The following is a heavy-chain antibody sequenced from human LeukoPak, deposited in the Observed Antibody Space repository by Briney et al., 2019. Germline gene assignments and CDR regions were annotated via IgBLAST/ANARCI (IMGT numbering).Heavy chain of an antibody. CDR1: GGSISSSSYY. CDR2: IYYSGNT. D-gene: IGHD1-26*01. J-gene: IGHJ4*02. V-gene: IGHV4-39*01. Sequence: KPSATLSLTCTVSGGSISSSSYYWGWIRQPPGKGLEWIGSIYYSGNTYYKPSLQSRVTISVDTSKNQFSLKTRSVTAADTAVYYCAKMTGSYSHPFDYWGQGTLVTVSS. CDR3: AKMTGSYSHPFDY.